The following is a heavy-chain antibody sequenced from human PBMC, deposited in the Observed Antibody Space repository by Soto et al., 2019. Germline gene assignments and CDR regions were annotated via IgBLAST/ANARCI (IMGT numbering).Heavy chain of an antibody. CDR3: GRDLGGVGSY. CDR2: LNKDGSRT. D-gene: IGHD3-16*01. CDR1: GFTFSNYW. J-gene: IGHJ4*02. V-gene: IGHV3-74*01. Sequence: LRLSCAASGFTFSNYWFHWVRQAPGKGLVWVSRLNKDGSRTDYADSVKGRFTIFRDNARNTLYLQINSLRAENTAVYYCGRDLGGVGSYWGQGTLVTVSS.